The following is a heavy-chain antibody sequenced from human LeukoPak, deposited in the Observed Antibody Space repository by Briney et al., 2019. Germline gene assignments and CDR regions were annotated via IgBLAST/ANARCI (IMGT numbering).Heavy chain of an antibody. V-gene: IGHV3-21*01. CDR3: ARWQASSIAARGRAFDY. CDR2: ISSSSSYI. CDR1: GFTFSSYW. D-gene: IGHD6-6*01. Sequence: GGSLRISCTASGFTFSSYWMTWVRQAPGKGLEWVSSISSSSSYIYYADSVKGRFTISRDNAKNSLYLQMNSLRAEDTAVYYCARWQASSIAARGRAFDYWGQGTLVTVSS. J-gene: IGHJ4*02.